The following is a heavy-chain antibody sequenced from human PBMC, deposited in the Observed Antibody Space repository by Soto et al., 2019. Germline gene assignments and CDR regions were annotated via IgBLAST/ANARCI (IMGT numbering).Heavy chain of an antibody. D-gene: IGHD3-16*01. CDR2: ISGSGTT. V-gene: IGHV3-48*03. Sequence: EVLLVESGGGSRQPGGSLRLSCVASGYTFNSHEMNWVRQAPGKGLEWNSSISGSGTTNYAESVKGRFTISRDNAHKSLFLEMKDLRVEDTAVYYCARGGIHWGQGTLVTVSS. CDR3: ARGGIH. J-gene: IGHJ4*02. CDR1: GYTFNSHE.